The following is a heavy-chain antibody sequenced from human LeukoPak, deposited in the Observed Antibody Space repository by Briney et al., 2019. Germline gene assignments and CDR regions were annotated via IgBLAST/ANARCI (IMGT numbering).Heavy chain of an antibody. CDR3: ARGCSSTSCYTFSDY. J-gene: IGHJ4*02. V-gene: IGHV3-11*04. Sequence: GGSLRLSCAASGFTFSDYYMSWIRQAPGKGLEWVSYISSSSSTIYYADSVKGRFTISRDNAKNSLYLQMNSLRAEDTAVYYCARGCSSTSCYTFSDYWGQGTLVTVSS. CDR2: ISSSSSTI. D-gene: IGHD2-2*02. CDR1: GFTFSDYY.